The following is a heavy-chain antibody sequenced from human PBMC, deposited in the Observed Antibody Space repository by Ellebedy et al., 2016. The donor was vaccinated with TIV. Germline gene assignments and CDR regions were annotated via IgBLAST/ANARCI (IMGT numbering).Heavy chain of an antibody. V-gene: IGHV3-7*03. CDR2: INQDGSDE. J-gene: IGHJ4*02. Sequence: GESLKISCAASGFIFSGSWMTWVRQAPGKGLEWVVNINQDGSDEYYVDSVKGGFTISRDNAKNSLYLQKISLRAEYTAMYYCARDVAPVGQVTFDCWGQGTLVTVSS. D-gene: IGHD2-21*02. CDR1: GFIFSGSW. CDR3: ARDVAPVGQVTFDC.